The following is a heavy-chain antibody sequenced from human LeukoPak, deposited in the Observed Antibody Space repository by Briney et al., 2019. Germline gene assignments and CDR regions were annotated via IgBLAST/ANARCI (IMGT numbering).Heavy chain of an antibody. V-gene: IGHV3-53*01. CDR1: GFTVSSNY. CDR3: ARGPYYGSGSYS. J-gene: IGHJ4*02. D-gene: IGHD3-10*01. Sequence: GGSLRLSCAASGFTVSSNYMSRVRQAPGKGLEWVSVIYSGGSTYYADSVKGRFTISRDNSKNTLYLQMNSLRAEDTAVYYCARGPYYGSGSYSWGQGTLVTVSS. CDR2: IYSGGST.